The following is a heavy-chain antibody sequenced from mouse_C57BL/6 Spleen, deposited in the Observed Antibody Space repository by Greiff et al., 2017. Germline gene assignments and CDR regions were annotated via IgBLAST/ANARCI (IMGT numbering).Heavy chain of an antibody. CDR2: ILPGSGST. V-gene: IGHV1-9*01. D-gene: IGHD2-3*01. CDR1: GYTFTGYW. CDR3: ASSDDGYFAWFAY. Sequence: VKLMESGAELVKPGASVKLSCKASGYTFTGYWIEWVKQRPGHGLEWIGEILPGSGSTNYNEKFKGKATFTADTSTNTAYVQLSRLTTEDAAIYYCASSDDGYFAWFAYWGQGTLVTVSA. J-gene: IGHJ3*01.